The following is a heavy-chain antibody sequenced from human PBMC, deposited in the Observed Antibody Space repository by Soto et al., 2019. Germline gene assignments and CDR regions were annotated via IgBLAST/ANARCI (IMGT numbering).Heavy chain of an antibody. J-gene: IGHJ5*02. CDR1: GGSFSGYY. CDR2: INHSGST. Sequence: SETLSLTCAVYGGSFSGYYWIWIRQPPGKGLEWIGEINHSGSTNYNPSLKSRVTISVDTSKNQFSLKLSSVTAADTAVYYCARGRRGSIVVVPAAKYNWFDPWGQGTLVTVSS. D-gene: IGHD2-2*01. CDR3: ARGRRGSIVVVPAAKYNWFDP. V-gene: IGHV4-34*01.